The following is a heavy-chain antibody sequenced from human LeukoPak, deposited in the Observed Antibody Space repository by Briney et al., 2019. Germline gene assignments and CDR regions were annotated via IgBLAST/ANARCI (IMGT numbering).Heavy chain of an antibody. Sequence: SQTLSLTCTVSGGSISSGSYYWSWIRQPAGKGLEWIGRIYTSGSTNYNPSLKSRVTISVDTSKNQFSLKLSSVTAADTAVYYCARLRGSYAFDIWGQGTMVTVSS. CDR1: GGSISSGSYY. J-gene: IGHJ3*02. V-gene: IGHV4-61*02. CDR3: ARLRGSYAFDI. CDR2: IYTSGST.